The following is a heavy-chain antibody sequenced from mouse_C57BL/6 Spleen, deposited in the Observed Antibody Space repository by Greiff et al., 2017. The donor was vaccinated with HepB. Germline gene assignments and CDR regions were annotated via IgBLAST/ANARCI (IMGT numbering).Heavy chain of an antibody. V-gene: IGHV1-53*01. D-gene: IGHD2-5*01. Sequence: QVQLQQPGTELVKPGASVKLSCKASGYTFTSYWMHWVKQRPGQGLEWIGNLNPSNGGTNYNAKFKSKATLTVDKSSSTAYMQLSSLTSEDSAVYYCASSYSNYDWYFDVWGTGTTVTVSS. CDR1: GYTFTSYW. CDR2: LNPSNGGT. CDR3: ASSYSNYDWYFDV. J-gene: IGHJ1*03.